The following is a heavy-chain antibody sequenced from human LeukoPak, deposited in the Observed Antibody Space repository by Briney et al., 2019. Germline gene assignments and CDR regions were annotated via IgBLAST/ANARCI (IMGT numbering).Heavy chain of an antibody. CDR3: ARGPTARRYSYGRAAFDI. V-gene: IGHV4-34*01. Sequence: SETLSLTCAVYGGSFSGYYWSWIRQPPGKGLEWIGEINHSGSTNYNPSLKSRVTISVDTSKNQFSLKLSSVTAADTAVYYCARGPTARRYSYGRAAFDIWGQGTMVTVSS. J-gene: IGHJ3*02. CDR1: GGSFSGYY. CDR2: INHSGST. D-gene: IGHD5-18*01.